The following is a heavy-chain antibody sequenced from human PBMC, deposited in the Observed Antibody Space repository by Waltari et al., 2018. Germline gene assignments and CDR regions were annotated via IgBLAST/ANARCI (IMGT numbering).Heavy chain of an antibody. J-gene: IGHJ1*01. CDR1: GFTFDDYA. V-gene: IGHV3-9*01. CDR3: VKGGWGFGELYDQH. CDR2: ISWNSGGI. D-gene: IGHD3-10*01. Sequence: EVQLVESGGGLAQPGRSLRLSCVASGFTFDDYAMHGVRQRPGKGLEWVSCISWNSGGIGYADSTRGRFTISRDNAKKSLYLQMQSLRPDDTARYYCVKGGWGFGELYDQHWGQGTLVTVSS.